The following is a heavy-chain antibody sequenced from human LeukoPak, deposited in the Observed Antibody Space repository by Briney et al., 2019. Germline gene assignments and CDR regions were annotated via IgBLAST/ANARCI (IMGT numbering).Heavy chain of an antibody. CDR1: GFTFSGYA. Sequence: PGGSLRLSCAASGFTFSGYAMHWVRQAPGKGLEWVAVISYDGSNKYYADSVKGRFTISRDNSKNTLYLQMNSLRAEDTAVYYCAREKPPNWGEGAFDIWGQGTMVTASS. D-gene: IGHD7-27*01. CDR2: ISYDGSNK. J-gene: IGHJ3*02. V-gene: IGHV3-30-3*01. CDR3: AREKPPNWGEGAFDI.